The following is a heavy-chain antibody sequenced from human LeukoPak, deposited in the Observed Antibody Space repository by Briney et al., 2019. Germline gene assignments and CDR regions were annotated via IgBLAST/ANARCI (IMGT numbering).Heavy chain of an antibody. CDR1: GFTVSSNS. CDR2: IYSDNT. D-gene: IGHD5-24*01. J-gene: IGHJ4*02. V-gene: IGHV3-53*01. CDR3: AKSGYNRLDY. Sequence: GGSLRLSCTVSGFTVSSNSMSWVRQAPGKGLEWVSFIYSDNTHYSDSVKGRFTISRDNSKNTLYLQMNSLRAEDTAVYYCAKSGYNRLDYWGQGTLVTVSS.